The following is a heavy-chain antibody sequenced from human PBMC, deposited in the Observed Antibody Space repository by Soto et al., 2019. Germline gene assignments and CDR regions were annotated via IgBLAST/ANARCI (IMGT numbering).Heavy chain of an antibody. CDR3: AREPRIAAAGTIDY. D-gene: IGHD6-13*01. Sequence: QVQLVQSGAEVKKPGASVKVSFKASGYTFTSYGITWVRQAPGQGLEWMGWISAYNGNPNYAQKLQGRVTMTTDTSTSTAYMELRSQRSDDTAVYYCAREPRIAAAGTIDYWGQGTLVTVSS. CDR2: ISAYNGNP. CDR1: GYTFTSYG. V-gene: IGHV1-18*01. J-gene: IGHJ4*02.